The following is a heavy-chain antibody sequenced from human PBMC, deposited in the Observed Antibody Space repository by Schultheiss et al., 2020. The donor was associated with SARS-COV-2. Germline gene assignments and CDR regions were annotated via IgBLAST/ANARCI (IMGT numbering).Heavy chain of an antibody. CDR1: GFTFRSYA. D-gene: IGHD4-17*01. CDR2: ISVSGGST. J-gene: IGHJ6*02. CDR3: AKGLSLDGDYRSYGMDL. Sequence: GGSLRLSCAASGFTFRSYAMSWVRQAPGKGLEWVSAISVSGGSTYYADTVKGRYTISRDNSKNTPYLQMNSLRAEDTAVNYSAKGLSLDGDYRSYGMDLLVQGTTVTVA. V-gene: IGHV3-23*01.